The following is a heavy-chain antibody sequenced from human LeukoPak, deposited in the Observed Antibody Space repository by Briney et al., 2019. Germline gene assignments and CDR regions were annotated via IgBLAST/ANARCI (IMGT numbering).Heavy chain of an antibody. Sequence: SETLSLTCTVSGGFISSYYWSWIRQPAGKGLEWIGRIYTSGSTNYNPSLKSRVTMSVDTSKNQFSLKLSSVTAADTAVYYCARDRDCSGGSCYSPYNWFDPWGQGTLVTVSS. V-gene: IGHV4-4*07. CDR2: IYTSGST. J-gene: IGHJ5*02. CDR3: ARDRDCSGGSCYSPYNWFDP. D-gene: IGHD2-15*01. CDR1: GGFISSYY.